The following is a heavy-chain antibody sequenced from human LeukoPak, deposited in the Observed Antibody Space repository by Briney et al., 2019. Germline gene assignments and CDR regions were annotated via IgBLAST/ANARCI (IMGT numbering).Heavy chain of an antibody. J-gene: IGHJ4*02. CDR1: GFTFGDYA. CDR2: IRSKAYGGTT. V-gene: IGHV3-49*04. CDR3: TRDRPQDYYDSSGYYYPPLFDY. Sequence: GGSLRLSCTASGFTFGDYAVSWVRQAPGKGLEWVGFIRSKAYGGTTEYAASVKGRFTISRDDSKSIAYLQMNSLKTEDTAVYYCTRDRPQDYYDSSGYYYPPLFDYWGQGTLVTVSS. D-gene: IGHD3-22*01.